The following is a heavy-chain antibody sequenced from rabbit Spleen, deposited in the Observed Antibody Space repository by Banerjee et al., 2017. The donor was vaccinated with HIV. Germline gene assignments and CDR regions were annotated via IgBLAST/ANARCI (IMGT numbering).Heavy chain of an antibody. Sequence: QELLVESGGGLVKPEGSLTLTCQAAGFSFSDRDVMCWVRQAPGKGLQWIACINAYTGKPVYATWAKGRFTISRTSSTSVTLQMTSLTAADTATYFCAGDLASVVGWNFGLWGPGTLVTVS. CDR2: INAYTGKP. J-gene: IGHJ4*01. V-gene: IGHV1S45*01. CDR1: GFSFSDRDV. CDR3: AGDLASVVGWNFGL. D-gene: IGHD3-1*01.